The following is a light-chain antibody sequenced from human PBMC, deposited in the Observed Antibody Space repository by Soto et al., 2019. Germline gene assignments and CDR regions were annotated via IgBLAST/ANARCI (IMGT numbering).Light chain of an antibody. J-gene: IGLJ1*01. CDR2: DVS. CDR1: SSAVGTYNS. Sequence: QSVLTQPASVSGSPGQSITISCTGTSSAVGTYNSVSWYQQYPGKAPKLMIHDVSNRPSGVSNRFSGSKSGNTASLTISGLQAEDEAEYYCSSYTSSSSYVFGSGTKSPS. CDR3: SSYTSSSSYV. V-gene: IGLV2-14*01.